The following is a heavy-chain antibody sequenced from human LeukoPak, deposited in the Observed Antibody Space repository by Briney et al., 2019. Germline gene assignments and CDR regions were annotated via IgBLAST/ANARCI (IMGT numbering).Heavy chain of an antibody. CDR1: GYSFTTYA. CDR3: ARVRSAAAEVFDY. J-gene: IGHJ4*02. D-gene: IGHD6-13*01. V-gene: IGHV1-69*13. CDR2: IIPIFGTA. Sequence: SVKVSCKASGYSFTTYAMNWVRQAPGQGLEWMGGIIPIFGTANYAQKFQGRVTITADESTSTAYMELSSLRSEDTAVYYCARVRSAAAEVFDYWGQGTLVTVSS.